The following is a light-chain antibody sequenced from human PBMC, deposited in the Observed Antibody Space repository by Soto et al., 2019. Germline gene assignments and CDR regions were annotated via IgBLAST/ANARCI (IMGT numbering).Light chain of an antibody. CDR2: SNN. V-gene: IGLV1-44*01. J-gene: IGLJ2*01. CDR3: AAWDDSLNGPGV. CDR1: SSNIGSNN. Sequence: QSVLTQPPSASGTPGQRVTISCSGSSSNIGSNNVNWYQQLPGTAPKLLIYSNNQRPSGVPDLFSCSKSGTSASLAISGLQSEDEAVYYCAAWDDSLNGPGVFGGGTKVTVL.